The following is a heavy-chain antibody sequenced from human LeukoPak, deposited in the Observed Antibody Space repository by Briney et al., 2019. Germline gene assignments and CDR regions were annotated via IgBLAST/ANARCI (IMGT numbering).Heavy chain of an antibody. J-gene: IGHJ4*02. CDR2: IDNDGTNP. CDR3: AKSDPPLPY. CDR1: GFALSNER. Sequence: GGSLRLSCAASGFALSNERMHWVRQAPGMGLFWVSYIDNDGTNPTYVDSVKGRFTISRDNAKSTLYLHMNSPRPEDTGVYFCAKSDPPLPYWGQGTQVTVSS. V-gene: IGHV3-74*01.